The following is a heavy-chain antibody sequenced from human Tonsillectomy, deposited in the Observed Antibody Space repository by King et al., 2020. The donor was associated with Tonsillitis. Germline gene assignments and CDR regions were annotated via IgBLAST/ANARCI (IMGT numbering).Heavy chain of an antibody. CDR3: AMTAIVVVPAARTGWFDP. CDR2: IYTSGST. J-gene: IGHJ5*02. V-gene: IGHV4-61*02. Sequence: VPLQESGPGLVKPSQTLSLTCTVSGGSISSGSYYWSWIRQPAGKGLEWIGRIYTSGSTNYNPSLKSRVTISVDTSKNQFSLKLSSVTAADTAVYYCAMTAIVVVPAARTGWFDPWGQGTLVTVSS. D-gene: IGHD2-2*01. CDR1: GGSISSGSYY.